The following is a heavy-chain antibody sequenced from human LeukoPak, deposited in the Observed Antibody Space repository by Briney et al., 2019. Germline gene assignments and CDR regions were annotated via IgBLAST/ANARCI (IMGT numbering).Heavy chain of an antibody. CDR3: ARGLPARYNWFDP. CDR1: GYTFTSYD. Sequence: GASVKVSCKXSGYTFTSYDINWVRQATGQGLEWMGWMNPNSGNTGYSQKFQGRVTITRNTSISTAYMELSSLRSEDTAVYYCARGLPARYNWFDPWGQGTLVTVSS. V-gene: IGHV1-8*03. J-gene: IGHJ5*02. CDR2: MNPNSGNT. D-gene: IGHD6-25*01.